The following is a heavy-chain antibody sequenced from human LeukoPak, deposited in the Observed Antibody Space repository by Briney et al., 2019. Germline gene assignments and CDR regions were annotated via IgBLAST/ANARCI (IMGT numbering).Heavy chain of an antibody. Sequence: GASVKVSCKASGYTFTSYDINWVRQATGQGLEWMGWMNPNSGNTGYAQKLQGRVTMTTDTSTSTAYMELRSLRSDDTAVYYCARDDSSGYYPGFDYWGQGTLVTVSS. CDR1: GYTFTSYD. D-gene: IGHD3-22*01. CDR2: MNPNSGNT. J-gene: IGHJ4*02. V-gene: IGHV1-8*01. CDR3: ARDDSSGYYPGFDY.